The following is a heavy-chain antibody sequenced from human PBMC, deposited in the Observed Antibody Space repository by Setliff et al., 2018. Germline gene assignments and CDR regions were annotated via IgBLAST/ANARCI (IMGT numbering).Heavy chain of an antibody. Sequence: GSLRLSCAASGFTFSSYWMSWVRQAPGKGLEWVANIKQDGSEKYYVDSVKGRFTISRDNSKNTLYLQMNSLRAEDTAVYYCAKGGSGYYTYYYMDVWGKGTTVTVSS. J-gene: IGHJ6*03. CDR3: AKGGSGYYTYYYMDV. V-gene: IGHV3-7*03. CDR1: GFTFSSYW. D-gene: IGHD3-3*01. CDR2: IKQDGSEK.